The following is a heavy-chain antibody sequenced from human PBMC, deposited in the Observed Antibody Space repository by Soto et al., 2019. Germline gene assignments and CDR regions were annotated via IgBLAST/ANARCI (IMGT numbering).Heavy chain of an antibody. D-gene: IGHD2-8*01. Sequence: ASVKVSCKASGYSFTDYRIHWVRQAPGQGLEWLGRINPKSGGTSTAQKFQGWVTMTTDTSISTASMELTRLTSDDTPIYYCARGDSTDCSNGVCSFFYNHDMDVWGQGTTVTVSS. CDR2: INPKSGGT. CDR1: GYSFTDYR. V-gene: IGHV1-2*04. CDR3: ARGDSTDCSNGVCSFFYNHDMDV. J-gene: IGHJ6*02.